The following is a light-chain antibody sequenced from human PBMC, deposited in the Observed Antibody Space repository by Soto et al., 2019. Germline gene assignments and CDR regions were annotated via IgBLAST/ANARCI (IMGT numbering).Light chain of an antibody. Sequence: QSALTQPPSASGSLGQSVTISCTGTSGDVGGYDYVSWYQQHPGKAPKLIIYQVSQRASGVPDRFSGSKSGNTASLTVSGLQAEDKTDYYCCSYTGGKSVVFGGGTKLTVL. CDR2: QVS. CDR1: SGDVGGYDY. V-gene: IGLV2-8*01. CDR3: CSYTGGKSVV. J-gene: IGLJ2*01.